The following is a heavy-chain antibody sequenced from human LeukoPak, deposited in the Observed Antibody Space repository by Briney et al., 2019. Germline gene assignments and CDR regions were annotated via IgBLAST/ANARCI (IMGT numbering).Heavy chain of an antibody. CDR2: ISAYNGNT. V-gene: IGHV1-18*01. J-gene: IGHJ6*03. CDR1: GYTFTSYG. CDR3: ARERRDRITMVRGVIQYYYYYMDV. Sequence: ASVKVSCKASGYTFTSYGISWVRQAPGQGLEWMGWISAYNGNTNYAQKLQGRVTMTTDTSTSIAYMELRSLRSDDTAVYYCARERRDRITMVRGVIQYYYYYMDVWGKGTTVTVSS. D-gene: IGHD3-10*01.